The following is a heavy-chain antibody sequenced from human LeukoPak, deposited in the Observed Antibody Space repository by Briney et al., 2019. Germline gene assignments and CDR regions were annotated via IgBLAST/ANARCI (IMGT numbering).Heavy chain of an antibody. CDR3: ARLEPGDFWSGYYMSYFDY. Sequence: SETLSLTCTVSGGSISSYYWSWIRQPPGKGLEWIGYIYYSGSTNYNPSLKSRVTISVDTSKNQFSLKLSSVTAADTAVYYCARLEPGDFWSGYYMSYFDYWGQGTLVTVSS. V-gene: IGHV4-59*01. D-gene: IGHD3-3*01. J-gene: IGHJ4*02. CDR2: IYYSGST. CDR1: GGSISSYY.